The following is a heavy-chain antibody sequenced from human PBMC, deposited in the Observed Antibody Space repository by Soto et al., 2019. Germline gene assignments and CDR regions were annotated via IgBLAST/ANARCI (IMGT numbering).Heavy chain of an antibody. J-gene: IGHJ4*02. CDR1: GYTFTSYY. V-gene: IGHV1-46*01. CDR3: ARDQSNPNYYDSSGSHFDY. CDR2: INPSGGST. Sequence: ASVKVSCKASGYTFTSYYMHWVRQAPGQGLERMGKINPSGGSTSYAQKFQGRVTMTRDTSTSTVYMELSSLRSEDTAVYYCARDQSNPNYYDSSGSHFDYWGQGTLVTVSS. D-gene: IGHD3-22*01.